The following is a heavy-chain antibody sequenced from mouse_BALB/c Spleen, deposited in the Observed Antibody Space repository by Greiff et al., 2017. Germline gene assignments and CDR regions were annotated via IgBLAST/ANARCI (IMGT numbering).Heavy chain of an antibody. J-gene: IGHJ2*01. Sequence: DVQLVESGGGLVKPGGSLKLSCAASGFTFSNYYMYWVRQTPEKRLEWVATISDGGSYTYYPDSVKGRFTISRDNAKNNLYLQMNSLKSEDTAMYYCARSYGNYLSYFDYWGQGTTLTVSS. CDR2: ISDGGSYT. CDR1: GFTFSNYY. D-gene: IGHD2-10*02. V-gene: IGHV5-4*02. CDR3: ARSYGNYLSYFDY.